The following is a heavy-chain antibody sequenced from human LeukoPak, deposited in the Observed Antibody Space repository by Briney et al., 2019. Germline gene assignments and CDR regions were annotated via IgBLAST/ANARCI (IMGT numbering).Heavy chain of an antibody. Sequence: GGSLRLSCATSGFSFSSYAMSWVRQAPGKGLEWVSAMSSSDDGRYYAASVRGRFTISRDTSRSTLYLQMNSLRAEDTAVYYCARDQKAYCGGDCSAFDPWGQGTLVTVSS. CDR1: GFSFSSYA. CDR3: ARDQKAYCGGDCSAFDP. V-gene: IGHV3-23*01. CDR2: MSSSDDGR. D-gene: IGHD2-21*02. J-gene: IGHJ5*02.